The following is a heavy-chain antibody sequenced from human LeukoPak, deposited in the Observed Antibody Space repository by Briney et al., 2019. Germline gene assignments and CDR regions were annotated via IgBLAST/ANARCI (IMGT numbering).Heavy chain of an antibody. D-gene: IGHD7-27*01. CDR3: ARIKLGVNAFDI. Sequence: SETLSLTCTVSGGSISSSSYYWGWIRQPPGKGLEWIGSIYYSGSTYYNPSLKSRVTISVDTSKNQFSLKLSSVTAADTAVYYCARIKLGVNAFDIWGQGTVVTVSS. CDR2: IYYSGST. V-gene: IGHV4-39*01. CDR1: GGSISSSSYY. J-gene: IGHJ3*02.